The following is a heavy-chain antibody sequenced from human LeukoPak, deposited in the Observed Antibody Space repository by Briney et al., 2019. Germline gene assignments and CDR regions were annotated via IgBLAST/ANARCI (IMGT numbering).Heavy chain of an antibody. CDR3: ARHNDCTNGVCYHLSDY. CDR2: IYYSGST. J-gene: IGHJ4*02. D-gene: IGHD2-8*01. Sequence: SETLSLTCTVSGGSISSSSYYWGWIRQPPGKGLEWIGSIYYSGSTYYNPSLKSRVTISVDTSKNQFSLKLSSVTAADTAVYYCARHNDCTNGVCYHLSDYWGQGTPVTVSS. CDR1: GGSISSSSYY. V-gene: IGHV4-39*01.